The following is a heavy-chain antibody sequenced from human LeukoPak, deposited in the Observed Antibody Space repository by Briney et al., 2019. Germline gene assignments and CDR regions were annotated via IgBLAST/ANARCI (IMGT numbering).Heavy chain of an antibody. D-gene: IGHD3-22*01. J-gene: IGHJ6*02. CDR2: IYYSGST. CDR1: GGSISGYY. CDR3: ARVLYSYDSRGPWYYFYGRDV. Sequence: SETLTLSCTVSGGSISGYYWRWIRQPPRKGLEWIGYIYYSGSTNYNPSLKSRVTISVETSKNQFSLKLSSVTAADTAVYYCARVLYSYDSRGPWYYFYGRDVWGQGTTVSVSS. V-gene: IGHV4-59*08.